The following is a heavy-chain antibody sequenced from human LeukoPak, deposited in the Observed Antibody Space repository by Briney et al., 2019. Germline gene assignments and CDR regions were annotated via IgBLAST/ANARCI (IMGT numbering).Heavy chain of an antibody. CDR1: GGSIRSSNW. V-gene: IGHV4-4*02. Sequence: PSETLSLTCVVSGGSIRSSNWWSWVRQPPGKGLEWIGEIYHSGSTNYNPSLKSRVTISVDKSKTQFSLKLTSVTAADTAVYYCASRPYSGTMDVWGKGTTVTISS. CDR2: IYHSGST. J-gene: IGHJ6*03. D-gene: IGHD4-11*01. CDR3: ASRPYSGTMDV.